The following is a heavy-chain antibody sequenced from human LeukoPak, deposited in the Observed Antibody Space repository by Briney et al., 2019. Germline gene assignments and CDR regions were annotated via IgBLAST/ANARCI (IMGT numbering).Heavy chain of an antibody. CDR3: AKPPGGYGYGGDY. CDR2: ISSSGGST. CDR1: GFTFSSYA. J-gene: IGHJ4*02. V-gene: IGHV3-23*01. D-gene: IGHD5-18*01. Sequence: GGSLRLSCAASGFTFSSYAMSWVRQAPGKGLEWVSAISSSGGSTYYADSVKGRFTISRDNSKNTLYLQMNSLRAEDTAVYYCAKPPGGYGYGGDYWGQGTLVTVSS.